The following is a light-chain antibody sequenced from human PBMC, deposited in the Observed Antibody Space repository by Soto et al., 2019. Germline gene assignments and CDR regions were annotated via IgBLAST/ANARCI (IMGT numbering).Light chain of an antibody. CDR3: QNYNSAPFA. CDR2: AAS. CDR1: QGISNY. Sequence: DIQMTQSPSSLSASVGDRVTITCRASQGISNYLAWYQQKPGKVPKLLFYAASTLQSGDPTRFSGSGSGTDCTLTISSLQPEDVATYYCQNYNSAPFAFGPRTRVDI. V-gene: IGKV1-27*01. J-gene: IGKJ3*01.